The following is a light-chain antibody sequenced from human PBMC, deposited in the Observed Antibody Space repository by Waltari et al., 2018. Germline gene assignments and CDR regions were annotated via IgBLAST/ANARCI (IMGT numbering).Light chain of an antibody. CDR3: QQANSFPVT. CDR1: QGISIW. V-gene: IGKV1D-12*01. Sequence: DIQMTQSPSSVSASVGDTVTITCRASQGISIWLAWYQQKPGRIPNLLIYAASSLESGVPSRFSGSGSGTDFTLTITNLKPEDFATYYCQQANSFPVTFGGGTKVEI. CDR2: AAS. J-gene: IGKJ4*01.